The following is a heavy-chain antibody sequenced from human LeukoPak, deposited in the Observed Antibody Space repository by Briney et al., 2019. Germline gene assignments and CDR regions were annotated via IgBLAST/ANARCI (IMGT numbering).Heavy chain of an antibody. CDR1: GGSISSYY. CDR2: IYYSGST. D-gene: IGHD3-22*01. J-gene: IGHJ4*02. CDR3: ARESYDSSGYYLDY. Sequence: PSGTLSLTCTVSGGSISSYYWSWIRQPPGKGLEWIGYIYYSGSTNYNPSLKSRVTISVDTSKNQFALKLSSVTAADTAVYYCARESYDSSGYYLDYWGQGTLVTVSS. V-gene: IGHV4-59*01.